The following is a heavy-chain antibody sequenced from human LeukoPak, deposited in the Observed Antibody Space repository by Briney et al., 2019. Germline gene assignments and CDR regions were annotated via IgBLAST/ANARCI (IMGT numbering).Heavy chain of an antibody. J-gene: IGHJ5*02. CDR2: VSPHSGNT. D-gene: IGHD3-3*01. CDR1: GYTFTNYD. Sequence: ASVKVSCKTSGYTFTNYDINWVRQASGQGLEWMGWVSPHSGNTAYAQRFQGRVTMTRDTTISTVFMELTSLTSEDTAVYYCARGIYGPFGPWGQGTLVTVSS. V-gene: IGHV1-8*01. CDR3: ARGIYGPFGP.